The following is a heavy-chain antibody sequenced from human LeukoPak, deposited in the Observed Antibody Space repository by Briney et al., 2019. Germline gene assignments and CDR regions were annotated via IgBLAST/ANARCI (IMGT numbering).Heavy chain of an antibody. J-gene: IGHJ6*03. CDR1: GYTFTGYG. Sequence: ASVKVSCKASGYTFTGYGISWVRQAPGHGLEWMGWISAYNGNTKYAQKVHGRVTMTTDTSTSTAYMELRSLRSDDTAVYYCARTRYSSSSYYYYYYMDVWGKGTTVTVSS. D-gene: IGHD6-6*01. CDR3: ARTRYSSSSYYYYYYMDV. CDR2: ISAYNGNT. V-gene: IGHV1-18*01.